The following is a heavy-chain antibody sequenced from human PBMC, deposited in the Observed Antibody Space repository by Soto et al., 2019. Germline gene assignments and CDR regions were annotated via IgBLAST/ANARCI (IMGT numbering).Heavy chain of an antibody. Sequence: SETLSLTCTVSGGSISSGGYYWSWIRQHPGKGLEWIGYIYYSGSTYYNPSLKSRVTISVDTSKNQFSLKLSSVTAADTAVYYCATHYYDSSGYYPTLFDYWGQGTLVTVSS. CDR2: IYYSGST. D-gene: IGHD3-22*01. CDR1: GGSISSGGYY. V-gene: IGHV4-31*03. J-gene: IGHJ4*02. CDR3: ATHYYDSSGYYPTLFDY.